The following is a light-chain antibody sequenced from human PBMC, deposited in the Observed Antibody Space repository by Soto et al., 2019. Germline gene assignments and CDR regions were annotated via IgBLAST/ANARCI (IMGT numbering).Light chain of an antibody. J-gene: IGKJ2*01. CDR3: QQYGNPPPNA. Sequence: EIVLTQSPGTLSLSPGERATLSCRASQSVSSSYLAWYQQKPGQAPRVLIHGASSRATGIPDRFSGSGSRTDFTLTISRLEPEDVAVYCCQQYGNPPPNAFGQGTKVEIK. CDR1: QSVSSSY. CDR2: GAS. V-gene: IGKV3-20*01.